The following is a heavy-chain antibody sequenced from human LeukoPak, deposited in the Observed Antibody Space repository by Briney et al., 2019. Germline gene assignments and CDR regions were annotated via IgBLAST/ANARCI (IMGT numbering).Heavy chain of an antibody. CDR3: ARLNYDFWSGVWEGYYMDV. CDR2: IGEDGSEK. D-gene: IGHD3-3*01. V-gene: IGHV3-7*01. Sequence: PGRSLRPSCAASGFTFSSYWMTWVRQAPGKGLEWVANIGEDGSEKFYVDSVKGRFTISRDNAKSSLYLQVNSLRAEDTAVYYCARLNYDFWSGVWEGYYMDVWGKGTTVTVSS. CDR1: GFTFSSYW. J-gene: IGHJ6*03.